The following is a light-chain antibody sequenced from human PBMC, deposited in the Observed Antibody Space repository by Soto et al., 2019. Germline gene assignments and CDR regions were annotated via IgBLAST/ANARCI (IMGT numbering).Light chain of an antibody. CDR3: QQYHNYWT. CDR2: QAS. J-gene: IGKJ1*01. Sequence: DIQMTQSPSTLSASVGDRVTITCRPSRSISSWLAWYQHKPGKAPKVLIYQASGLESGVPSRFSGSGSGTEFSLTISSLQPDDYATYYCQQYHNYWTFGQGTKVEMK. CDR1: RSISSW. V-gene: IGKV1-5*03.